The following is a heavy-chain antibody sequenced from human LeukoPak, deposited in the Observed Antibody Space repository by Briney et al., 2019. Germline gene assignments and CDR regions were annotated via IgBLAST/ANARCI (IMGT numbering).Heavy chain of an antibody. J-gene: IGHJ4*02. Sequence: SETLSLTCAVSGYSINSGYYWGWIRQPPGKGLEWIGIIYHSGSTYYNPSLRSRVTISVDTSKNQFSLKLSSVTAADTAVYYCARQTSYYSGSGSYYPGYYFDYWGQETLVTVSS. CDR2: IYHSGST. CDR1: GYSINSGYY. D-gene: IGHD3-10*01. CDR3: ARQTSYYSGSGSYYPGYYFDY. V-gene: IGHV4-38-2*01.